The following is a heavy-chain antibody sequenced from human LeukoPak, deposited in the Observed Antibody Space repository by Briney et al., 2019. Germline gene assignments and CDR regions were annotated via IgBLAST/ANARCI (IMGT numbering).Heavy chain of an antibody. CDR1: GFILRDYA. CDR3: AREITSVLSRGWLDA. Sequence: GGSLRLFCEASGFILRDYAVNWFHQAAGKGLESFSSIRDGYIYYADSVKSRFTISGDNAKNSVYLQMNSLSAGDTALYYCAREITSVLSRGWLDAWGQGILVTVSS. CDR2: IRDGYI. J-gene: IGHJ5*02. D-gene: IGHD3-10*01. V-gene: IGHV3-69-1*02.